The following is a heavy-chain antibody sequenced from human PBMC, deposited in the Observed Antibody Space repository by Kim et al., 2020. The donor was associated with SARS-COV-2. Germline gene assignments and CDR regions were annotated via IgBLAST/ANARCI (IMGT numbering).Heavy chain of an antibody. CDR3: ARHPARNDWFDP. CDR1: GGSISSNGFY. D-gene: IGHD1-1*01. CDR2: IYYSGNN. V-gene: IGHV4-39*01. Sequence: SETLSLTCSVSGGSISSNGFYWDWIRQPPGKGLEWIGNIYYSGNNYYTPSLRSRVTISLDTSRNQFSLRLSSVTAADTAVYYCARHPARNDWFDPWGQGTLVTVSS. J-gene: IGHJ5*02.